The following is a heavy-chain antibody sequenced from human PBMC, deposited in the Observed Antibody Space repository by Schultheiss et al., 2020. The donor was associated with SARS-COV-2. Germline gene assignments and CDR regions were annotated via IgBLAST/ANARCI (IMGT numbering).Heavy chain of an antibody. CDR2: INHSGST. V-gene: IGHV4-4*02. J-gene: IGHJ4*02. Sequence: SETLSLTCAVSGGSISSSNWWSWVRQPPGKGLEWIGEINHSGSTNYNPSLKSRVTISVDTSKNQFSLKLSSVTAADTAVYYCARGRDSGDFDYWGQGTLVTVSS. CDR3: ARGRDSGDFDY. CDR1: GGSISSSNW. D-gene: IGHD1-26*01.